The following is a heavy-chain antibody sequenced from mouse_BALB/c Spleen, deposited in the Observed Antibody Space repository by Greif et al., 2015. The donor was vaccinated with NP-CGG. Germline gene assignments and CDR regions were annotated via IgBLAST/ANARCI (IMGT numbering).Heavy chain of an antibody. Sequence: DVHLVESGGGLVKPGGSLKLSCAASGFAFSSYDMSWVRQTPEKRLEWVAYISSGGGSTYYPDTVKGRFTISRDNAKNTLYLQMSSLKSEDTAMYYCARYGNWFAYWGQGTLVTVSA. V-gene: IGHV5-12-1*01. D-gene: IGHD2-1*01. J-gene: IGHJ3*01. CDR2: ISSGGGST. CDR1: GFAFSSYD. CDR3: ARYGNWFAY.